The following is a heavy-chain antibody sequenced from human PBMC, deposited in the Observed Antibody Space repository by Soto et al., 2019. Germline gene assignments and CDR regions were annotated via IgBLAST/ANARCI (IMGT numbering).Heavy chain of an antibody. Sequence: GASVKVSCKASGYTFTSYYMHWVRQAPGQGLEWMGIINPSGGSTSYAQKFQGRVTMTRDTSTSTVYMELSSLRSEDTAVYYCARTTTYYYGSGGQRYFDYWGQGTLVTAPQ. CDR1: GYTFTSYY. CDR2: INPSGGST. J-gene: IGHJ4*02. V-gene: IGHV1-46*01. D-gene: IGHD3-10*01. CDR3: ARTTTYYYGSGGQRYFDY.